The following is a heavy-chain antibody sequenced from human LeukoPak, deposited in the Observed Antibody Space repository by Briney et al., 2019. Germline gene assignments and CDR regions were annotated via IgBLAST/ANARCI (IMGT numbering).Heavy chain of an antibody. CDR2: LSMRGTT. J-gene: IGHJ4*02. Sequence: SETLSLTCTVSGASIRSSFWNWIRQPPGRGLEWIGYLSMRGTTNYNPSLKSRVTISADTSENQFSLKVSSVTAADTAVYYCTRNRGYYVNDYWGQGILVAVSS. CDR1: GASIRSSF. V-gene: IGHV4-59*01. D-gene: IGHD1-26*01. CDR3: TRNRGYYVNDY.